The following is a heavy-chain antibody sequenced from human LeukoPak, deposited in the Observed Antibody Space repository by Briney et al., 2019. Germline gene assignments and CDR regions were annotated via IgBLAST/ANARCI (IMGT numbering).Heavy chain of an antibody. J-gene: IGHJ6*03. V-gene: IGHV6-1*01. CDR1: GDSVSSNSAA. CDR3: ARGGPPGYCYDYYMDV. Sequence: SQTLSLTCAISGDSVSSNSAAWNWIRQSPSRGLEWLGRTYYRSKWYNDYAVSVKSRITINPDTSKNQFSLKMSSVTAADTAVYFCARGGPPGYCYDYYMDVWGKGTTVTISS. CDR2: TYYRSKWYN.